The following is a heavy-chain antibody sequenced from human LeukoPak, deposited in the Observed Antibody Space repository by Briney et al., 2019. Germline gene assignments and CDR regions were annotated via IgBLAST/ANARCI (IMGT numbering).Heavy chain of an antibody. CDR1: GGSFSGYY. J-gene: IGHJ4*02. V-gene: IGHV4-34*01. D-gene: IGHD3-22*01. Sequence: SETLSLTCAVYGGSFSGYYWSWIRQPPGKGLEWIGEINHSGSTNYNPCLKSRVTISVDPSKNQFSLKLSSVTAADTAVYYCARLSGYSSGHYYSDYWGQGTLVTVSS. CDR2: INHSGST. CDR3: ARLSGYSSGHYYSDY.